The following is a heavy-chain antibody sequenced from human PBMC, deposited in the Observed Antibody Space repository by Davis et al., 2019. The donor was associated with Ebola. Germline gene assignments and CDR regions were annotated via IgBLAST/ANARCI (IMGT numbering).Heavy chain of an antibody. D-gene: IGHD2-8*01. Sequence: GGSLRLSCAASGFTFRSFGIHWVRQAPGKGLEWVAVISDDGSNEYYADSVKGRFTISRDNSKNTLYLQMNSLRAEDTAVYYCARGTGMDVWGKGTTVTVSS. J-gene: IGHJ6*04. CDR1: GFTFRSFG. CDR2: ISDDGSNE. CDR3: ARGTGMDV. V-gene: IGHV3-30*03.